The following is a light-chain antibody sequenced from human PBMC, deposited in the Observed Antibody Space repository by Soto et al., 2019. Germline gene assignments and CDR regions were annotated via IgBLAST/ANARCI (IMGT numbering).Light chain of an antibody. Sequence: DIQITQSPSTLSASVGDRVTITCRASQSISSWLTWYQQKPGKAPKVLIYIASRLQPGVPSRFSGRGSGTDFSLTISNLQPEDFATYFCQQSKSFPLTFGGGTKV. CDR1: QSISSW. CDR3: QQSKSFPLT. V-gene: IGKV1-12*01. CDR2: IAS. J-gene: IGKJ4*01.